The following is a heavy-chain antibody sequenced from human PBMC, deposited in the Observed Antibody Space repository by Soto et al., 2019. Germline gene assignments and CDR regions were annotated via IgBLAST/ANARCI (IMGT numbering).Heavy chain of an antibody. CDR2: MNPNSGNT. CDR3: ARGPRGRGYCSGGSCYSLDY. V-gene: IGHV1-8*01. CDR1: GYTFTSYD. J-gene: IGHJ4*02. Sequence: QVQLVQSGAEAKKPGASVKVSCKASGYTFTSYDINWVRQATGQGLEWMGWMNPNSGNTGYAQKFQGRVTMTRNTSISTAYMELSSLRSEDTAVYYCARGPRGRGYCSGGSCYSLDYWGQGTLVTVSS. D-gene: IGHD2-15*01.